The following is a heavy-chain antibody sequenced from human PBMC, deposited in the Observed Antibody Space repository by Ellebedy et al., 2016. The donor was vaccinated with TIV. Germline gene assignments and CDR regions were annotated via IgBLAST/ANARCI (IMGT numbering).Heavy chain of an antibody. V-gene: IGHV1-69*06. CDR3: ARGGYCSGGSCYYNYYYYGMDV. D-gene: IGHD2-15*01. Sequence: SVKVSCXASGGTFSSYAISWVRQAPGQGLEWMGGIIPIFGTANYAQKFQGRVTITADKSTSTAYMELSSLRSEDTAVYYCARGGYCSGGSCYYNYYYYGMDVWGQGTTVTVSS. CDR2: IIPIFGTA. J-gene: IGHJ6*02. CDR1: GGTFSSYA.